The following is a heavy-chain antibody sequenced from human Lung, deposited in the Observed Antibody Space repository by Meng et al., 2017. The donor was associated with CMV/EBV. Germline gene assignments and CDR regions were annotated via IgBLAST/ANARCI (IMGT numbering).Heavy chain of an antibody. J-gene: IGHJ6*02. CDR1: GYTFSTFD. D-gene: IGHD6-13*01. V-gene: IGHV1-8*02. CDR2: MNANSGNT. Sequence: SVXVSXXASGYTFSTFDINWVRLATGQGLEWMGWMNANSGNTGYAQKFQGRVSMTRDTSTNTAYMQLSSLRSDDTAVYFCARTQIAVEAGGTKTKYYYYGLDVWGQGTSVTVSS. CDR3: ARTQIAVEAGGTKTKYYYYGLDV.